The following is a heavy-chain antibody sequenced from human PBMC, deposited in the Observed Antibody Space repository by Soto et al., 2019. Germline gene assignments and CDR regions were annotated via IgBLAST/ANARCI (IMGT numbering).Heavy chain of an antibody. CDR2: IYYTGNT. J-gene: IGHJ4*02. Sequence: SETLSLTCTVSGDSLISGSYYWSWIRQPPGKGPEWIGSIYYTGNTKYSPSVKGRVTLSIDTPKNQFSLRVNSVTAADTAVYYCARHADVATNMDRAYFKSWGEGTLVTVSS. CDR1: GDSLISGSYY. CDR3: ARHADVATNMDRAYFKS. V-gene: IGHV4-61*01. D-gene: IGHD5-12*01.